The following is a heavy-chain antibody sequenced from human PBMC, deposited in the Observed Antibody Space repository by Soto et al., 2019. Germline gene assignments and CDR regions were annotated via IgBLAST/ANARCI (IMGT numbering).Heavy chain of an antibody. V-gene: IGHV3-23*01. D-gene: IGHD2-2*01. CDR1: GFTFSSYA. CDR2: ISGSGGST. J-gene: IGHJ6*02. CDR3: ANHLEYCSSTSCYQGTYYYYYGIDV. Sequence: GGSLRLSCAASGFTFSSYAMSWVRQAPGKGLEWVSAISGSGGSTYYADSVKGRFTISRDNSKNTLYLQRKSLRAEDTAVYYCANHLEYCSSTSCYQGTYYYYYGIDVWGQGTTVTVSS.